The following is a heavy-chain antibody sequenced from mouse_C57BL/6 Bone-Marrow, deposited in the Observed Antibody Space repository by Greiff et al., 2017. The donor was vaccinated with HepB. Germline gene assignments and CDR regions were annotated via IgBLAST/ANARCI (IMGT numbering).Heavy chain of an antibody. D-gene: IGHD2-3*01. Sequence: QVQLQQPGAELVMPGASVKLSCKASGYTFTSYWMHWVKQRPGQGLEWIGEIDPSDSYTNYNQKFKGKSTLTVDKSSSTAYMQLSSLTSEDSAVYYCARDGSYAMAYWGQGTSVTV. J-gene: IGHJ4*01. CDR2: IDPSDSYT. CDR3: ARDGSYAMAY. V-gene: IGHV1-69*01. CDR1: GYTFTSYW.